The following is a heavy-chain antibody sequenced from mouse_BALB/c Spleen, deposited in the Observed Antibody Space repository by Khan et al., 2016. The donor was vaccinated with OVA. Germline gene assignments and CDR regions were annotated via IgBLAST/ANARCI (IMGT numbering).Heavy chain of an antibody. D-gene: IGHD2-14*01. CDR2: INTYTGES. CDR3: ARKNYRYGRYFDV. V-gene: IGHV9-3-1*01. Sequence: QIQLVQSGPELKKPGETVKISCKASGSTFTNYGMSWVKQAPGKGLKWMGWINTYTGESTYADDFKGRFAFPLETSASPSHLLITNLHNEATATSFCARKNYRYGRYFDVWGAGTPVTVSS. J-gene: IGHJ1*01. CDR1: GSTFTNYG.